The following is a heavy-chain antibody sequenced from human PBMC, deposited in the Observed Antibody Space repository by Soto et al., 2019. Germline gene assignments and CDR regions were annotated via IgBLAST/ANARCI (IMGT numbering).Heavy chain of an antibody. V-gene: IGHV1-69*12. J-gene: IGHJ3*01. D-gene: IGHD1-1*01. CDR3: ARGRQYHWNDARSPNHDAFDL. Sequence: QVQLVQSGAEVKKPGSSVKVSCKASGGTFSSYAISWVRQAPGQGLEWMGGIIPIFGTANYAQKFQGRVTITADDSKNTAYRELSSLRSEDTAVYYCARGRQYHWNDARSPNHDAFDLWGRGTMVTVSS. CDR2: IIPIFGTA. CDR1: GGTFSSYA.